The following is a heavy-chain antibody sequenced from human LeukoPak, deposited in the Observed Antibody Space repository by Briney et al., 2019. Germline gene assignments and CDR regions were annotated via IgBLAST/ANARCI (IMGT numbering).Heavy chain of an antibody. CDR2: ISSTGGTT. CDR3: ARDPYYYDSSGFYGGRGYFDY. V-gene: IGHV3-23*01. CDR1: GFTFSSYG. D-gene: IGHD3-22*01. J-gene: IGHJ4*02. Sequence: GGTLRLSCVASGFTFSSYGISWVRQAPGKGLEWVSAISSTGGTTYYADSVRGRFSISKDNPKNSLYLQINSLRAEGTAVYYCARDPYYYDSSGFYGGRGYFDYWGQGTLVTVSS.